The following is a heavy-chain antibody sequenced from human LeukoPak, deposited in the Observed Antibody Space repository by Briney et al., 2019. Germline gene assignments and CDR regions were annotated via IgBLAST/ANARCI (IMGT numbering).Heavy chain of an antibody. CDR3: ARQSYRGAYSFFAY. Sequence: PSETLSLTCTVSSGSISGYYGTWIRQPPGKGLEWIGNIFYSGSTNYNPSLKRRVTISVDPSKKQFSLKLTSVTAADTAVYYCARQSYRGAYSFFAYCGQGTLVSVSS. CDR1: SGSISGYY. D-gene: IGHD2-15*01. V-gene: IGHV4-59*08. J-gene: IGHJ4*02. CDR2: IFYSGST.